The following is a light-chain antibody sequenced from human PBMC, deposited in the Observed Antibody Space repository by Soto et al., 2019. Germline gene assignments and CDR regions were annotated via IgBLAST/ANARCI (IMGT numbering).Light chain of an antibody. V-gene: IGKV1-5*01. Sequence: IQMTHSHSTLSASVGDRVTITCRSSQSISNWVSWYQQKAGLAPKLLISYASNLESGVPSRFRGSGSGTEFTLTISSLQPDDFATYYCQQYNTFSTWTFGQGTKVDI. CDR2: YAS. CDR3: QQYNTFSTWT. CDR1: QSISNW. J-gene: IGKJ1*01.